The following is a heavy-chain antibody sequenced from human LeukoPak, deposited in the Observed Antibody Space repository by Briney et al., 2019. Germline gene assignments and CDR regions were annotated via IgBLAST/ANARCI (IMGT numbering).Heavy chain of an antibody. CDR2: VRSTAYGGTI. V-gene: IGHV3-49*03. CDR3: SKGGYDRSGYYSVFGY. CDR1: GFTFGDYA. J-gene: IGHJ4*02. Sequence: GRSLRLSCTGSGFTFGDYAMSWFRQAPGKGLEWVAFVRSTAYGGTIGYAASVKGRFIISRDDSTSIAYLQMNSLKTEDTAVYFCSKGGYDRSGYYSVFGYWGQGTLVTVSS. D-gene: IGHD3-22*01.